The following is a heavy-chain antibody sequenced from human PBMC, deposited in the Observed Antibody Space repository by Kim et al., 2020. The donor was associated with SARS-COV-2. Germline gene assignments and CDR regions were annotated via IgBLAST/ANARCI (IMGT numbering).Heavy chain of an antibody. CDR3: ARADPYGSGSLGNY. J-gene: IGHJ4*02. V-gene: IGHV1-69*01. Sequence: AQKFQGRVTITADESTSTAYMELSSLRSEDTAVYYCARADPYGSGSLGNYWGQGTLVTVSS. D-gene: IGHD3-10*01.